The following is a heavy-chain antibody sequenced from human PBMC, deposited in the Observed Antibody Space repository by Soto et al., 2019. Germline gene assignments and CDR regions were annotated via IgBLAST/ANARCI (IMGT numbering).Heavy chain of an antibody. Sequence: VQLRESGPGLVKPSQTLSLTCKVSGGSITSGGYYWSWIRQHPVKGLEWIGYTYYTGITYYNPSLKGRDTISLDTYGSHFSLSLTSVTAADTAIYYCARGGSTWYGDNWLDPWGPGTLVTVSS. CDR1: GGSITSGGYY. D-gene: IGHD6-13*01. J-gene: IGHJ5*02. CDR2: TYYTGIT. V-gene: IGHV4-31*03. CDR3: ARGGSTWYGDNWLDP.